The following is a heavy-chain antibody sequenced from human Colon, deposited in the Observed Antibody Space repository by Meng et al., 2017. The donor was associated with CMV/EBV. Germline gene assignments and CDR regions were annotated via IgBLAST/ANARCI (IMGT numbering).Heavy chain of an antibody. CDR1: GISLSNYV. D-gene: IGHD3-16*01. V-gene: IGHV3-23*01. CDR3: AKGLSASQYYFDS. Sequence: ESLKISCAASGISLSNYVMSWVRQAPGKGLEWVSRISGSGYSADYADSVKGRFTISRDNSKNTLFLQLNSLRVEDTAVYYCAKGLSASQYYFDSWGQGTLVTVSS. CDR2: ISGSGYSA. J-gene: IGHJ4*02.